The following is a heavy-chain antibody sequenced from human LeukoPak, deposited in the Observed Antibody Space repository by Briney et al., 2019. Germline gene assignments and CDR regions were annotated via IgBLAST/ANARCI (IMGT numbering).Heavy chain of an antibody. J-gene: IGHJ4*02. Sequence: ASVNVSCKASGYTFTGYYMHWVRQAPGQGLEWMGWINPNSGGTNYAQKFQGRVTMTRDTSISTAYMELSRLRSDDTAVYYCASPKTPYSSSSPAHYWGQGTLVTVSS. V-gene: IGHV1-2*02. CDR3: ASPKTPYSSSSPAHY. CDR1: GYTFTGYY. D-gene: IGHD6-6*01. CDR2: INPNSGGT.